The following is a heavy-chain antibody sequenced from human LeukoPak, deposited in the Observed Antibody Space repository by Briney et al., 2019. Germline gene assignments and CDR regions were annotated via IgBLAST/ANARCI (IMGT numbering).Heavy chain of an antibody. V-gene: IGHV3-11*06. J-gene: IGHJ3*02. D-gene: IGHD3-10*01. CDR3: ASFPPYMVRNDAFDI. CDR1: GFTFSDYN. Sequence: GGSLRLSCAASGFTFSDYNMRWIRQAPGKGLEWVSSISRSSSYIYYADSVKGRFTISRDNAKNSLYLQMNSLRAEDTAVYYCASFPPYMVRNDAFDIWGQGTMVTVSS. CDR2: ISRSSSYI.